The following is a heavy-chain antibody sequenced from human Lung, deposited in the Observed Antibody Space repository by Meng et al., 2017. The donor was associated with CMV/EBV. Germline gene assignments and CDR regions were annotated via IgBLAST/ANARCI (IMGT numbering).Heavy chain of an antibody. D-gene: IGHD3-22*01. CDR1: GYTFSSYG. CDR3: ARDFYEYDNSGYYDGTFDI. Sequence: SXXVSXKASGYTFSSYGISWVRQAPGQGLEWMGWIGGYDGRTNYRQKFKGRVTVTRDTSTSTAYMEVRSLGSDDTAVYYCARDFYEYDNSGYYDGTFDIWGQGTMVTVSS. V-gene: IGHV1-18*01. J-gene: IGHJ3*02. CDR2: IGGYDGRT.